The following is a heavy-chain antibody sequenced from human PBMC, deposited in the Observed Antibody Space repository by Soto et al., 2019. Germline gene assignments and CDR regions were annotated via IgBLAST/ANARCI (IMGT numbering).Heavy chain of an antibody. J-gene: IGHJ3*02. CDR3: ARGLRQLDSTGAFDI. V-gene: IGHV1-69*13. D-gene: IGHD6-6*01. CDR1: GGTFSSYA. CDR2: IIPIFGTT. Sequence: GASVKVSCKASGGTFSSYAISWVRQAPGQGLEWMGGIIPIFGTTNYAQKFQGRVTITADESTSTAYMELSSLRSEDTAVYYCARGLRQLDSTGAFDIWGQGTMVTVS.